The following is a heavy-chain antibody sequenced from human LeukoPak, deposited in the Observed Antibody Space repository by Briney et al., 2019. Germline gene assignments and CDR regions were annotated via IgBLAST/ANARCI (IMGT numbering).Heavy chain of an antibody. CDR3: ATPLESPMTYAFDI. J-gene: IGHJ3*02. CDR1: GFTFNKYW. CDR2: ISYDGSNK. D-gene: IGHD3-22*01. Sequence: GGSLRLSCAASGFTFNKYWMSWVRQAPGKGLEWVAVISYDGSNKYYADSVKGRFTISRDNSKNTLYLQMNSLRAEDTAVYYCATPLESPMTYAFDIWGQGTMVTVSS. V-gene: IGHV3-30*03.